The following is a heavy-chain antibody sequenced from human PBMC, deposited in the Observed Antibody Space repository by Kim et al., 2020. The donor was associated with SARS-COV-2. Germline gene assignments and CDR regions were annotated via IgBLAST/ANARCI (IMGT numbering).Heavy chain of an antibody. J-gene: IGHJ4*02. CDR2: INHSGST. V-gene: IGHV4-34*01. D-gene: IGHD3-9*01. CDR1: GGSFSGYY. CDR3: ARVRYDILTGYRAFFDY. Sequence: SETLSLTCAVYGGSFSGYYWSWIRQPPGKGLEWIGEINHSGSTNYNPSLKSRVTISVDTSKNQFSLKLSSVTAADTAVYYCARVRYDILTGYRAFFDYWGQGTLVTVSS.